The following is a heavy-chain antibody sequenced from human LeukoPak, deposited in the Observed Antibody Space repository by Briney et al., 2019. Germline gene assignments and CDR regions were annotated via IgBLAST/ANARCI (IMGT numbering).Heavy chain of an antibody. Sequence: SETLSLTCTVSGGSISNYYWSWIRQPAGKGLEWIGRISTSGSTNYNPSLKSRVTLSVDTSKNRFSLNLRSVTAADTAVYYCAKNIAVAGTPFYDAFDIWGPGTMVTVSS. D-gene: IGHD6-19*01. J-gene: IGHJ3*02. CDR2: ISTSGST. CDR3: AKNIAVAGTPFYDAFDI. CDR1: GGSISNYY. V-gene: IGHV4-4*07.